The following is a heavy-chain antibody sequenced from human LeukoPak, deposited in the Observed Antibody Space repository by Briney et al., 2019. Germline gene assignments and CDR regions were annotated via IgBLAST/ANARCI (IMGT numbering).Heavy chain of an antibody. D-gene: IGHD6-13*01. Sequence: ASVKVSCKASGYTFTSYDINWVRQATGQGLEWMGWMNPNSGNTGYAQKFQGRVTMTRNTSISTAYMELSSLRSEDTAVYYCARDGTRAAAAKGWFDPWGQGTLVTVSS. CDR1: GYTFTSYD. CDR2: MNPNSGNT. V-gene: IGHV1-8*01. J-gene: IGHJ5*02. CDR3: ARDGTRAAAAKGWFDP.